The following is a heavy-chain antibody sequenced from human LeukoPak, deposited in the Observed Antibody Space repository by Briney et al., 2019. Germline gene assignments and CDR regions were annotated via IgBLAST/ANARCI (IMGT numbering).Heavy chain of an antibody. Sequence: GGSLRLSCAASGFTFSSYSMNWVRQAPGKGLEWVSSISSSSSYIYYADSVKGRFTISRDNSKNTLYLQMNSLRAEDTAVYYCARGGYYDSSGYWDDAFDIWGQGTMVTVSS. CDR2: ISSSSSYI. CDR3: ARGGYYDSSGYWDDAFDI. D-gene: IGHD3-22*01. J-gene: IGHJ3*02. CDR1: GFTFSSYS. V-gene: IGHV3-21*01.